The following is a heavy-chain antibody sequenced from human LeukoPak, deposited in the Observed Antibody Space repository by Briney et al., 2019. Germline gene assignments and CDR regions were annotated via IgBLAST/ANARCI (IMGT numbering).Heavy chain of an antibody. CDR2: IRSQANSYAT. CDR3: TRGGYDYGCFDY. CDR1: GFTFSGSA. J-gene: IGHJ4*02. Sequence: GGSLRLSCAASGFTFSGSAMNWVRQAPGKGLEWVGRIRSQANSYATAYAASVKGRFTISRDDSKNTAYLQMNSLKTEDTAVYYCTRGGYDYGCFDYWGQGTLVTVSS. D-gene: IGHD5-12*01. V-gene: IGHV3-73*01.